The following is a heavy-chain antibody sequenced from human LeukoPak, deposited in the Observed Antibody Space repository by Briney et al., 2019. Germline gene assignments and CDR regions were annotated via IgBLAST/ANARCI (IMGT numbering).Heavy chain of an antibody. D-gene: IGHD6-19*01. J-gene: IGHJ4*02. V-gene: IGHV3-43*02. CDR2: ISGDGGST. CDR1: GFTFDDYA. CDR3: AKDSSSGWYPSLDY. Sequence: GGSLRLSCAASGFTFDDYAMHWVRQAPGKGLEWVSLISGDGGSTYYADSVKGRFTISRDNSRNSLYLQMNSLRTEDTALYYCAKDSSSGWYPSLDYWGQGTLVTVSS.